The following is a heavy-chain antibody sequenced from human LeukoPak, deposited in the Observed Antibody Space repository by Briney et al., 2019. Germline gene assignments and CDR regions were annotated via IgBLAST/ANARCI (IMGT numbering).Heavy chain of an antibody. D-gene: IGHD5-18*01. CDR2: IYHSGST. CDR3: ARVSSVDTAMGH. CDR1: GYSISSGYY. Sequence: SETLSLTCTVSGYSISSGYYWGWIRQPPGKGLEWIGSIYHSGSTYYNPSLKSRVTISVDTSKNQFSLKLSSVTAADTAVDYCARVSSVDTAMGHWGQGTLVTVSS. V-gene: IGHV4-38-2*02. J-gene: IGHJ4*02.